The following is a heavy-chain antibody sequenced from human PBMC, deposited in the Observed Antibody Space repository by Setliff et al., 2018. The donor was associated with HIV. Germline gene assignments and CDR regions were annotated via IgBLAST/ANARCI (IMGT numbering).Heavy chain of an antibody. CDR3: ARVAHRLSSGIDY. Sequence: ASVKVSCKASRYTFTGHYMHWVRQAPGQGLEWVGWINPSSGGTNYAQKFQGRVTMTRDTSISTAYMELSRLTSDDTAVYYCARVAHRLSSGIDYRGQGTQVTVSS. CDR2: INPSSGGT. D-gene: IGHD3-3*01. J-gene: IGHJ4*02. CDR1: RYTFTGHY. V-gene: IGHV1-2*02.